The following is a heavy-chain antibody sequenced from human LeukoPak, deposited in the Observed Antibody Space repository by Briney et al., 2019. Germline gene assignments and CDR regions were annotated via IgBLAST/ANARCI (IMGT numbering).Heavy chain of an antibody. J-gene: IGHJ4*02. V-gene: IGHV4-31*03. D-gene: IGHD3-9*01. CDR1: GGSISSSGYY. CDR3: ARHGYDTGFYQAHLDY. Sequence: PSETLSLTCTVSGGSISSSGYYWSWIRQHPGKGLEWIGYIYYSGSTYYNPSLKSRVTISVDTSKDQFSLTLNSVTAADTAFYYCARHGYDTGFYQAHLDYWGQGIQVTVSS. CDR2: IYYSGST.